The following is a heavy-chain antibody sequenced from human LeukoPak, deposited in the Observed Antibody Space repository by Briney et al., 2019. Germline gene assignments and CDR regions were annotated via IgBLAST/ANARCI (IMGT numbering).Heavy chain of an antibody. Sequence: SETLSLTCTVSGGSIRGSYYYWGWIRQPPGKGLEWIGSIYDSGSTYYNPSLKSRVTISVDTSKNQFSLKLNSVTAADTAVYYCARASSGWYDAFDIWGQGTMVTVSS. CDR3: ARASSGWYDAFDI. CDR1: GGSIRGSYYY. D-gene: IGHD6-19*01. J-gene: IGHJ3*02. CDR2: IYDSGST. V-gene: IGHV4-39*01.